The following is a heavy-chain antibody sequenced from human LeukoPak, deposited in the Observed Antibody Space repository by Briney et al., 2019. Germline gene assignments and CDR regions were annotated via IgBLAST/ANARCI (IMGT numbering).Heavy chain of an antibody. CDR2: ISYDGSNK. V-gene: IGHV3-30*03. Sequence: PGRSLRLSCAASGFTFSSYGMHWVRQAPGKGLEWVAVISYDGSNKYYADSVKGRSTISRDNSKNTLYLQMNSLRAEDTAVFYCARDPQVGATTLILYYFDYWGQGTLVTVSS. CDR3: ARDPQVGATTLILYYFDY. D-gene: IGHD1-26*01. J-gene: IGHJ4*02. CDR1: GFTFSSYG.